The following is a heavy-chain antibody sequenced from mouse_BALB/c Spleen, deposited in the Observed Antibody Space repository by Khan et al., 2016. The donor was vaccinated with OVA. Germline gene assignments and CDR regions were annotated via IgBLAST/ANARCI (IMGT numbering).Heavy chain of an antibody. J-gene: IGHJ3*01. V-gene: IGHV1-77*01. CDR2: ISPGSGDT. Sequence: VQLQQSGAELARPGASVKLSCKASGYTFTDYYINWVKQRTGQGLEWIGEISPGSGDTYYHERFKGKATLTADKSSSTAYMQLNSLTSEASAVESCASSNYFGYTFAYWGQGTLVTVSA. D-gene: IGHD1-2*01. CDR3: ASSNYFGYTFAY. CDR1: GYTFTDYY.